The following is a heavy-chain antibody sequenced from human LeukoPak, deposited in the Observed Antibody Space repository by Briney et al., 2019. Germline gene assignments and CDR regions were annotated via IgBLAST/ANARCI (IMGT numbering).Heavy chain of an antibody. CDR2: IKSGGYT. J-gene: IGHJ4*02. Sequence: PGGSLRLSCAASGFTFANYAMVWVRQTPGKGLQWVSAIKSGGYTYYADSVQGRFTMSRDNSKNTLFLQMNSLRAEDTAVYYCARDVGATGYWGQGTLVTVSS. V-gene: IGHV3-23*01. CDR1: GFTFANYA. D-gene: IGHD1-26*01. CDR3: ARDVGATGY.